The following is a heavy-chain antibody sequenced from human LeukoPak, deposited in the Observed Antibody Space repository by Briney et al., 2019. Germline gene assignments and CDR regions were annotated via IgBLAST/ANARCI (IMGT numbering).Heavy chain of an antibody. Sequence: GGSLRLSCAASGFTFSSYGMHWARQAPGKGLEWVAVIWYDGSNKYYADSVKGRFTISRDNSKNTLYLQMNSLRAEDTAVYYCAREARITMIVVVPPDYWGQGTLVTVSS. V-gene: IGHV3-33*01. CDR2: IWYDGSNK. J-gene: IGHJ4*02. D-gene: IGHD3-22*01. CDR1: GFTFSSYG. CDR3: AREARITMIVVVPPDY.